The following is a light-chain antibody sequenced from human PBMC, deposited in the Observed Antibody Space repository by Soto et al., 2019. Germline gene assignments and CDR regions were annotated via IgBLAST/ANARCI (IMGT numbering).Light chain of an antibody. Sequence: DIQMTQSPSTLSASVGDRVTITCRASQTSNWLAWYQQKPGKAPKLLIYKASSLESGVPSRFSGSGCGKEFTLTISSLQPDDVATYYCQQYNNSPRTFGQGTKVEIK. CDR2: KAS. CDR1: QTSNW. J-gene: IGKJ1*01. V-gene: IGKV1-5*03. CDR3: QQYNNSPRT.